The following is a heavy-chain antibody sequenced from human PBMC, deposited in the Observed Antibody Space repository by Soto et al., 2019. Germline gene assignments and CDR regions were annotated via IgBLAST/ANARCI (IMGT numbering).Heavy chain of an antibody. Sequence: QEQLVESGGGVVQPGRSLRLSSVVSGFTFSTYGMHWVRQAPGKGLEWVAVVSFDGSKKYTTDSVKGRFTISRDNSKSTLQLQMNNLRPDDTAAYYCAQDTVHMGMVFDLWGQGTLVTVSS. V-gene: IGHV3-30*18. D-gene: IGHD4-17*01. CDR3: AQDTVHMGMVFDL. J-gene: IGHJ4*02. CDR2: VSFDGSKK. CDR1: GFTFSTYG.